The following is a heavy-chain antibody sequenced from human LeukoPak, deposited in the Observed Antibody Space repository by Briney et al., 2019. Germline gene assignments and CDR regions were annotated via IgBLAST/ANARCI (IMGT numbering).Heavy chain of an antibody. CDR2: IYPGDSDT. J-gene: IGHJ4*02. V-gene: IGHV5-51*01. D-gene: IGHD1-1*01. Sequence: GESLKISCKGSGXCFTSYWIGWVRQMPGKGLEWMGIIYPGDSDTRYSPSFQGHVTISADKSISTAYLQWSSLKASDTATYYCARLQRTAGTYYDYWGQGTLVTVSS. CDR3: ARLQRTAGTYYDY. CDR1: GXCFTSYW.